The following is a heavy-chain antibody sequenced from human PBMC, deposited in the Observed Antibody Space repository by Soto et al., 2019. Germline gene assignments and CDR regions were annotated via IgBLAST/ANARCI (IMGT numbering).Heavy chain of an antibody. V-gene: IGHV3-30*18. D-gene: IGHD2-2*01. CDR3: AKDTRDIVVVPAAMMYYYGMDV. J-gene: IGHJ6*02. Sequence: VQLVESGGGVVQPGRSLRLSCAASGFTFSSYGMHWVRQAPGKGLEWVAVISYDGSNKYYADSVKGRFTISRDNSKNKLYLQMNSLRAEDTAVYYCAKDTRDIVVVPAAMMYYYGMDVWGQGTTVTVSS. CDR1: GFTFSSYG. CDR2: ISYDGSNK.